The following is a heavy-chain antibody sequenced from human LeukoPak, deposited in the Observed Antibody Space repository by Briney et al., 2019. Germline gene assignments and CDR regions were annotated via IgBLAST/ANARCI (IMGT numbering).Heavy chain of an antibody. D-gene: IGHD6-19*01. CDR3: ARDEAVAGTRYYYYGMDV. Sequence: SVKVSCKASGGTFISYAISWVRQAPGQGLEWMGGIIPIFGTANYAQKFQGRVTITADESTSTAYMELSSLRSEDTAVYYCARDEAVAGTRYYYYGMDVWGQGTTVTVSS. J-gene: IGHJ6*02. CDR1: GGTFISYA. V-gene: IGHV1-69*13. CDR2: IIPIFGTA.